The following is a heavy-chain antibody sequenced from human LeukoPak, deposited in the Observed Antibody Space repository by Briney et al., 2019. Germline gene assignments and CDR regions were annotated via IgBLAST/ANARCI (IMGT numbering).Heavy chain of an antibody. Sequence: GGSLRLSCAASGFTFSSYAMSWVRQAPGKGPEWISSITGSGASNYYADSVKGRFIISRDNSKNTLYLQMNSLRAEDTAVYYCAKLDYYDTHWGQGTLVTVSP. J-gene: IGHJ4*02. D-gene: IGHD3-22*01. CDR2: ITGSGASN. CDR3: AKLDYYDTH. V-gene: IGHV3-23*01. CDR1: GFTFSSYA.